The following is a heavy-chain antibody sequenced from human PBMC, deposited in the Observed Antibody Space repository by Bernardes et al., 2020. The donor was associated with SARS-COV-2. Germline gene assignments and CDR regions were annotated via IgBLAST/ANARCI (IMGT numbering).Heavy chain of an antibody. CDR1: GITFSSYW. J-gene: IGHJ4*02. V-gene: IGHV3-74*01. CDR2: INSDGSST. D-gene: IGHD1-26*01. Sequence: GGSLRLSCEAAGITFSSYWMHWVRQAPGKGLVWVSRINSDGSSTSYADSVKGRFTISRDNAKNRLYLQMNSLRVEDTAVYYCARDRRDLLVDYWGLGTLVTVSS. CDR3: ARDRRDLLVDY.